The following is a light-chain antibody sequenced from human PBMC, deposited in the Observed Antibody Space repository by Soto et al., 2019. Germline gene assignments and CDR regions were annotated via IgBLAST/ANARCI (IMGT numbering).Light chain of an antibody. J-gene: IGKJ5*01. Sequence: EIVKTQSPATLSVSPGERATLSCRASLSVSSNLAWYQQKPGQAPWILIYGASTRATGIPARFSGSGSGTEFTLTVSSLPSEDFAVYYCQQYNNWTLITFGQGTQLEI. V-gene: IGKV3-15*01. CDR2: GAS. CDR3: QQYNNWTLIT. CDR1: LSVSSN.